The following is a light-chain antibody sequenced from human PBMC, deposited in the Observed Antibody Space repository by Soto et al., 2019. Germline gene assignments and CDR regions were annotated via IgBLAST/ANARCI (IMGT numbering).Light chain of an antibody. CDR3: QQYNDWPLT. V-gene: IGKV3-15*01. CDR2: GTS. Sequence: ERVMTQSPATLSVSPGERATLSCRASQSVSSNLAWYQQKPGQVPRLLIYGTSTRATGVPARFSGSGSGTEFTLTVGGLQSEDFAVYYGQQYNDWPLTFGGGTKVEIK. CDR1: QSVSSN. J-gene: IGKJ4*01.